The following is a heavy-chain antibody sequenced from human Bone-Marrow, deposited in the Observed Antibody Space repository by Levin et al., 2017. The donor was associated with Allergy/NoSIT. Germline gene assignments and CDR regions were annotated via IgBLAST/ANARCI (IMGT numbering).Heavy chain of an antibody. J-gene: IGHJ4*02. Sequence: GESLKISCKASGYSFTGSWIGWVRQMPGKGLEWMGLIYPGDSDTRYSPSFQGQVTIPADKSITTADLQWSSLKASDSAIYFCATLRYCSGTSCHAFDNWGQGTLVTVSS. CDR3: ATLRYCSGTSCHAFDN. V-gene: IGHV5-51*01. CDR2: IYPGDSDT. CDR1: GYSFTGSW. D-gene: IGHD2-2*01.